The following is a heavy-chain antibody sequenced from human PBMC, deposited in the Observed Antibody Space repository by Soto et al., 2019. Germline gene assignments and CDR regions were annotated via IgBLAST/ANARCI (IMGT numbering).Heavy chain of an antibody. Sequence: SETLSLTCTVSGGSISSYYWSWIRQPPGKGLEWIAYIYYNGYTSYNPSLKSRVTISMDTSKNQFSLKLSSVTAADTAVYYCARVGPSYCSGSSCYPEGVWIDYWGQGTLVTVSS. J-gene: IGHJ4*02. CDR1: GGSISSYY. V-gene: IGHV4-59*01. D-gene: IGHD2-15*01. CDR2: IYYNGYT. CDR3: ARVGPSYCSGSSCYPEGVWIDY.